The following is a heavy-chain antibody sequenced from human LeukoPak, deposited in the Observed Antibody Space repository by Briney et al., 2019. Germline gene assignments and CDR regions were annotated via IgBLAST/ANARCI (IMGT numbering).Heavy chain of an antibody. CDR1: GYSFTNNW. CDR2: IYPGDSDT. Sequence: GESLKISCKGSGYSFTNNWIGWVRQMPGKGLEWMGIIYPGDSDTRHSPSFLGQVTISADKSISTAYLQWSSLKATDTAMYYCARLLQSQTGELDYWGQGTLVTVSS. V-gene: IGHV5-51*01. J-gene: IGHJ4*02. CDR3: ARLLQSQTGELDY. D-gene: IGHD7-27*01.